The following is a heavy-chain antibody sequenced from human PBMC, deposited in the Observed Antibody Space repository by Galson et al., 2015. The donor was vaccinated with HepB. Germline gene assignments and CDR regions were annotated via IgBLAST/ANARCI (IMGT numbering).Heavy chain of an antibody. J-gene: IGHJ4*02. D-gene: IGHD5-12*01. CDR3: ARDRGGHSGCDASFDY. V-gene: IGHV3-21*01. Sequence: SLRLSCAASGFTFSSYSMNWVRQAPGKGLEWVSSISSSSSYIYYADSVKGRFTISRDNAKNSLYLQMNSLRAEDTAVYYCARDRGGHSGCDASFDYWGQGSLVTVSS. CDR1: GFTFSSYS. CDR2: ISSSSSYI.